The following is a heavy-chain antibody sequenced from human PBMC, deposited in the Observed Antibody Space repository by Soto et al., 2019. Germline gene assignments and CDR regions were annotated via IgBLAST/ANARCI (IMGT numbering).Heavy chain of an antibody. D-gene: IGHD1-7*01. V-gene: IGHV3-23*01. J-gene: IGHJ4*02. Sequence: GGSQRNSVASCECVVLSYPMSLVRQAPGKGLEWVSAISGSGGSTYYADSVKGRFTISRDNSKNTLYLQMNSLRAEDRAVYYCAKSWNYVTTQDYWGQGTLVTVSS. CDR2: ISGSGGST. CDR1: ECVVLSYP. CDR3: AKSWNYVTTQDY.